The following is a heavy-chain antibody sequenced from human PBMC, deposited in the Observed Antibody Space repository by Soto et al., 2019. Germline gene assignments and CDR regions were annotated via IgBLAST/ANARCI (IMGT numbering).Heavy chain of an antibody. CDR1: GYNFTVYY. Sequence: VSVKVSCKASGYNFTVYYMQWVRQAPGQGLEWMGWINPKSGGTMYPQKFQGRITMTWDTSISTAYMALTRLRSDDTAVYYCARDLAKGGGSAGFDYWVQGTLVTVSS. D-gene: IGHD1-26*01. J-gene: IGHJ4*02. CDR3: ARDLAKGGGSAGFDY. CDR2: INPKSGGT. V-gene: IGHV1-2*02.